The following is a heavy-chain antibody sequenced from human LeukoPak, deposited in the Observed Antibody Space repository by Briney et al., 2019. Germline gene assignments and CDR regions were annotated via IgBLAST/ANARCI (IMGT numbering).Heavy chain of an antibody. D-gene: IGHD6-6*01. CDR3: AKVGFFSSSSDY. J-gene: IGHJ4*02. CDR1: GFTFSSYG. Sequence: PGGSLRLSCAASGFTFSSYGMHWVRQAPGKGLEWVAVISYDGSNKYYADSVKGRFTISRDNSKNTLYLQMNSLRAEDTAVYYCAKVGFFSSSSDYWGRGTLVTVSS. V-gene: IGHV3-30*18. CDR2: ISYDGSNK.